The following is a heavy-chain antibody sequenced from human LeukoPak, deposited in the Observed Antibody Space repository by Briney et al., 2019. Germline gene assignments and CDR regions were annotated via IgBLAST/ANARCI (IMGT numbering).Heavy chain of an antibody. V-gene: IGHV3-23*01. CDR1: GFTFSGYD. D-gene: IGHD1-26*01. J-gene: IGHJ5*02. Sequence: GGSLRLSCAASGFTFSGYDMSWVRQAPGKGLEWVSGVSGSGDSTHCADSVKGRFTISRDNSKNTLYLQMNSLRAEDTAVYYCALHHGSYYLGRWFDPWGQGTLVTVSS. CDR2: VSGSGDST. CDR3: ALHHGSYYLGRWFDP.